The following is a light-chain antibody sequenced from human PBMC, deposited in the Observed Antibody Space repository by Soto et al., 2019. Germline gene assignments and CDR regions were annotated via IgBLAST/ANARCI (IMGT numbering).Light chain of an antibody. CDR1: QSFSSSY. CDR3: QQYGSLGT. CDR2: GTS. J-gene: IGKJ1*01. Sequence: EIVLTQSPGTLSLSPGERATLSCRASQSFSSSYLAWYQQKPGQAPRLLIYGTSTRATGIPDRFSGSGSQTDFTPTISRLEPEDFAVYYWQQYGSLGTFDQGTRVEIK. V-gene: IGKV3-20*01.